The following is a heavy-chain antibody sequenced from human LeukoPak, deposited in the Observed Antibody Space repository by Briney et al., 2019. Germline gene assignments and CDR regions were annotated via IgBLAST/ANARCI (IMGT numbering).Heavy chain of an antibody. CDR2: IYSSGST. Sequence: PSETLSLTCTVPGGSITSSSYYSGWIRQPPGTGLGWMGSIYSSGSTSYNPSLKSRVTISLDTSKNHFSLKLSSVTAADTAVYYCARSGSGYLRYYFDYWGQGTLVTVSS. CDR3: ARSGSGYLRYYFDY. J-gene: IGHJ4*02. CDR1: GGSITSSSYY. V-gene: IGHV4-39*07. D-gene: IGHD5-12*01.